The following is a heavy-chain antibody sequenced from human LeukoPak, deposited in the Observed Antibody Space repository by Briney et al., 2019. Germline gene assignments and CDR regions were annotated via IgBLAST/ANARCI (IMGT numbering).Heavy chain of an antibody. Sequence: GGSLRLSSAASGFTVSSNYMSWVRQAPGKGLEWVSVIYSGGSKYYADSVKGRFTISRDNSKNTLYLQMNSLRAEDTAVYYCARGPGSYLFDYWGQEPWSPSPQ. J-gene: IGHJ4*01. D-gene: IGHD1-26*01. CDR2: IYSGGSK. CDR1: GFTVSSNY. CDR3: ARGPGSYLFDY. V-gene: IGHV3-66*02.